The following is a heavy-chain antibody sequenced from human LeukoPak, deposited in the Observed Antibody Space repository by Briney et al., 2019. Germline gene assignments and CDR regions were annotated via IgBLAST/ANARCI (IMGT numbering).Heavy chain of an antibody. CDR3: ARDGHRRYHYDSSGREDAFDM. CDR2: ISGYNGYT. D-gene: IGHD3-22*01. CDR1: GYTLTSYG. Sequence: ASVKVSCKASGYTLTSYGISWVRQAPGQGLEWMGWISGYNGYTNYAQKLQGRVTMTTDTSTSTAYMEVRSLRSDDTAVYYCARDGHRRYHYDSSGREDAFDMWGQGTMVTVSS. V-gene: IGHV1-18*01. J-gene: IGHJ3*02.